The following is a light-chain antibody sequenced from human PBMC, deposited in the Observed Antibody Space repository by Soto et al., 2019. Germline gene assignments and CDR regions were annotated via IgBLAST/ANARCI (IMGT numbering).Light chain of an antibody. J-gene: IGLJ2*01. V-gene: IGLV2-14*01. Sequence: QSALTQPASVSGSPGQSITISCTGTSSDVGGYNYVSWYQQHPGNAPKLMIYDVSNRPSGVSNRFSGSKSGNTASLTISGLQAEDEADYYCSSYTSSSVVFGGGTQLTVL. CDR1: SSDVGGYNY. CDR3: SSYTSSSVV. CDR2: DVS.